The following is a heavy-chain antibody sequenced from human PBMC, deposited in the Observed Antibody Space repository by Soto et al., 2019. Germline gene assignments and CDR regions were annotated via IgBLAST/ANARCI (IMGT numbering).Heavy chain of an antibody. D-gene: IGHD2-21*01. CDR1: GVTFSTSG. Sequence: QVQLVQSGAEVKKPGSSLKVSCKTSGVTFSTSGISWVRQGPGQGLEWMGGIIPLFGTPKYARKFQGRVSITADDSATTTYMDLSGLSSDDTAIYYCARLSPSIWGGGNCYRLDSYFDSWGQGSQVVVSS. V-gene: IGHV1-69*01. CDR3: ARLSPSIWGGGNCYRLDSYFDS. CDR2: IIPLFGTP. J-gene: IGHJ4*03.